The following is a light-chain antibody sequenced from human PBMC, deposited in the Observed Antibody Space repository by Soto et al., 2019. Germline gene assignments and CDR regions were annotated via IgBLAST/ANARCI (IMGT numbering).Light chain of an antibody. CDR3: QQFYTTPWT. V-gene: IGKV4-1*01. J-gene: IGKJ1*01. CDR1: QSVLYSSNNQNY. Sequence: DIVMTQSPDSLAVSLGERATINCKSSQSVLYSSNNQNYLAWYQQKPGHPPRLLIYWASTRDSGVPDRFSGSGSGTDFTLTISSLQAEDVAVYYCQQFYTTPWTFGQGTKVEIK. CDR2: WAS.